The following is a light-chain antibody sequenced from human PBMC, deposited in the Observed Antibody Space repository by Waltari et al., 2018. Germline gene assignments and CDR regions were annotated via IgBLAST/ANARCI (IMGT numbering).Light chain of an antibody. Sequence: QSALTQPASVSGSPGQSIPISCTGTSSDVGGYNYVSWYQQHPGKAPKLMIYEVSNRPSGVSNRFSGSKSGNTASLTSSGLQAEDEADYYCSSYTSSSTFYVFGTGTKVTVL. CDR3: SSYTSSSTFYV. CDR1: SSDVGGYNY. CDR2: EVS. J-gene: IGLJ1*01. V-gene: IGLV2-14*01.